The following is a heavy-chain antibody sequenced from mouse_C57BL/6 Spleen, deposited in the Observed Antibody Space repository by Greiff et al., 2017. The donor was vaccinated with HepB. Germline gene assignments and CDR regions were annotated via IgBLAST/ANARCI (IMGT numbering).Heavy chain of an antibody. CDR2: ISSGGSYT. D-gene: IGHD2-4*01. CDR1: GFTFSSYG. J-gene: IGHJ2*01. Sequence: EGQGVESGGDLVKPGGSLKLSCAASGFTFSSYGMSWVRQTPDKRLEWVATISSGGSYTYYPDSVKGRFTISRDNAKNTLYLQMSSLKSEDTAMYYCARHFDYDGDYWGQGTTLTVSS. CDR3: ARHFDYDGDY. V-gene: IGHV5-6*01.